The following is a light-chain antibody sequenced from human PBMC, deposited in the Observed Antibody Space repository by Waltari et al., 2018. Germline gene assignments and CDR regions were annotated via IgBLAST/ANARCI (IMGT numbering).Light chain of an antibody. CDR1: SGHNNYA. Sequence: QLVLTQSPSASASLGASVKLTCTLSSGHNNYAIAWHQQQPEKGPRYLMKVNIDGSHSKGDGVPGRFSGSSSWAERYLPISSLQPDDDADYYCQTWGAATVVFGGGTKLTVL. J-gene: IGLJ2*01. CDR3: QTWGAATVV. CDR2: VNIDGSH. V-gene: IGLV4-69*01.